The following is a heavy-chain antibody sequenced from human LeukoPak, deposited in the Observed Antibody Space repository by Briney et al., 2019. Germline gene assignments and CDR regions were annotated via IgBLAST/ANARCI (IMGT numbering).Heavy chain of an antibody. D-gene: IGHD1-26*01. CDR1: GFKFDDYS. Sequence: GGSLRLSCAASGFKFDDYSMHWVRKVPGKGLEWVSAISGSGGSTYYADSVKGRFTISRDNSKNTLYLQMNSLRAEDTAVYYCARDSGSYWSFDYWGQGTLVTVSS. CDR2: ISGSGGST. J-gene: IGHJ4*02. CDR3: ARDSGSYWSFDY. V-gene: IGHV3-23*01.